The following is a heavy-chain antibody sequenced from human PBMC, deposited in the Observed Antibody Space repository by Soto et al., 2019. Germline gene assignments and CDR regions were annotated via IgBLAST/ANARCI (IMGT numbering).Heavy chain of an antibody. CDR1: GYSFTSYW. J-gene: IGHJ6*02. CDR3: ARHRIGDFPHYYYYGIDV. Sequence: PGESLKISCKGSGYSFTSYWIGWVRQMPGKGLEWMGIIYPGDSDTRYSPSFQGQVTISADKSISTAYLQWSSLKASDTAMYYCARHRIGDFPHYYYYGIDVWGQGTTVTVSS. CDR2: IYPGDSDT. V-gene: IGHV5-51*01. D-gene: IGHD2-21*02.